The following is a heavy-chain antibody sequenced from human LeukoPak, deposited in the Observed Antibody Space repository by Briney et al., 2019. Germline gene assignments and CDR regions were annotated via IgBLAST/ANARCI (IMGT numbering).Heavy chain of an antibody. CDR2: ISGSGDST. D-gene: IGHD4-17*01. Sequence: GGSLRLSCAASGFTFSNYAMTWVRQAPGKGLEWVSLISGSGDSTYYADSVKGRFTISRDNAKNSLYLQMNSLRAEDTAVYYCANIFGSYGDDYWGQGTLVTVSS. CDR1: GFTFSNYA. V-gene: IGHV3-23*01. J-gene: IGHJ4*02. CDR3: ANIFGSYGDDY.